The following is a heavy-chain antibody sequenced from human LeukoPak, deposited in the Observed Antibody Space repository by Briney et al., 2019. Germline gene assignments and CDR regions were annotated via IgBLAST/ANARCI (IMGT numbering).Heavy chain of an antibody. CDR2: ISRSGRN. CDR1: GGSINSGGYT. V-gene: IGHV4-30-2*01. J-gene: IGHJ3*01. D-gene: IGHD5/OR15-5a*01. Sequence: AQTLSLPCAVSGGSINSGGYTWSWIRQPPGKGLEWIGDISRSGRNNDNPSLKSRLTISLDTSMTDFSLNLRSVTAADTAVYWCARQRTVSTTKGFDVWGQGTMVTVSS. CDR3: ARQRTVSTTKGFDV.